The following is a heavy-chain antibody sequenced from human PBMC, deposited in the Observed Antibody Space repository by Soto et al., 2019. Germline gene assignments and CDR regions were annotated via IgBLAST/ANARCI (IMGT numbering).Heavy chain of an antibody. CDR1: GGSISSGGYC. CDR3: ARDRMAFGGVTDY. V-gene: IGHV4-31*03. J-gene: IGHJ4*02. D-gene: IGHD3-16*01. CDR2: IYYSGST. Sequence: TLSLTCTVSGGSISSGGYCWSWIRQHPGKGLEWIGYIYYSGSTYYNPSLKSRVTISVDTSKNQFSLKLSSVTAADTAVYYCARDRMAFGGVTDYWGQGTLVTVSS.